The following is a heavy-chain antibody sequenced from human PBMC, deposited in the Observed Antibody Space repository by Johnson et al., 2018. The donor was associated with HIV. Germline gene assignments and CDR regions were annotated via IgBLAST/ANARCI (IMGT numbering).Heavy chain of an antibody. J-gene: IGHJ3*02. CDR3: ATLPGTYYYDSSGYYYGNDAFDI. V-gene: IGHV3-23*04. CDR1: GFTFSSYA. Sequence: VQLVESGGGLVQPGGSLRLSCAASGFTFSSYAMSWVRQAPGKGLEWVSAISGSGGSTYYADSVKGRFTISRDNSKNTLYLQMNSLRAEDTAVYYCATLPGTYYYDSSGYYYGNDAFDIWGQGTMVTVSS. D-gene: IGHD3-22*01. CDR2: ISGSGGST.